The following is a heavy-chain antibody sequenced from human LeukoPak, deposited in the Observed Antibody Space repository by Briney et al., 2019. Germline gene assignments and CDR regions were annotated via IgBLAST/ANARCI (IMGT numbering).Heavy chain of an antibody. Sequence: SETLSLTCTVSGGSISSYYWSWIRQPAGKGLEWIGRIYTSGSTNYNPSLKSRVTMSVDTSKNQFSLKLSSVTAADTAVYYCARDRLDTAMVLYYYYYGMDVWGQGTTVTVSS. CDR2: IYTSGST. V-gene: IGHV4-4*07. D-gene: IGHD5-18*01. J-gene: IGHJ6*02. CDR1: GGSISSYY. CDR3: ARDRLDTAMVLYYYYYGMDV.